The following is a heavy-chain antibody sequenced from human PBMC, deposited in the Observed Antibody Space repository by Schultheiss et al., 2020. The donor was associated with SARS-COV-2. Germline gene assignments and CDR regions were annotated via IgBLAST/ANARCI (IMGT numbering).Heavy chain of an antibody. CDR1: GFTFSSYA. Sequence: GESLKISCAASGFTFSSYAMSWVRQAPGKGLEWVSAISGSGGSTYYADSVKGRFTISRDNSKNTLYLQMNSLRAEDTAVYYCAREYGDHSPYGMDVWGQGTTVTVSS. D-gene: IGHD4-17*01. CDR2: ISGSGGST. CDR3: AREYGDHSPYGMDV. V-gene: IGHV3-23*01. J-gene: IGHJ6*02.